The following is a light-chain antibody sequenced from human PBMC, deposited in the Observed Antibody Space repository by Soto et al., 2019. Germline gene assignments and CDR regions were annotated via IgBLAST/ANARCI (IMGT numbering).Light chain of an antibody. V-gene: IGKV3-20*01. J-gene: IGKJ5*01. CDR2: GAS. CDR3: QQYGSSPAIT. CDR1: QNVSSNY. Sequence: ESVMTQSPGTLSLSPGERATLSCRASQNVSSNYVAWYQQKSGQAPRLLIYGASSRATDIPDRFSGSGSGTDFTLAISRLEPEDFAVYYCQQYGSSPAITFGQGTRLDIK.